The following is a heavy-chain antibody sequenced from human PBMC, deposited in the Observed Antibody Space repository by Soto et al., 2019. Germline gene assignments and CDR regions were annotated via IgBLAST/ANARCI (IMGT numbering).Heavy chain of an antibody. Sequence: QVQLVESGGGVVQPGRSLRLSCAASGFTFSSYGMHWVRQAPGKGLEWVAVIWYDGSNKYYADSVKGRFTISRDNSKNTLYLQMNSLRAEDTAVYYCARGARQLEFAFDYWGQGTLVTVSS. CDR1: GFTFSSYG. CDR3: ARGARQLEFAFDY. J-gene: IGHJ4*02. CDR2: IWYDGSNK. D-gene: IGHD6-6*01. V-gene: IGHV3-33*01.